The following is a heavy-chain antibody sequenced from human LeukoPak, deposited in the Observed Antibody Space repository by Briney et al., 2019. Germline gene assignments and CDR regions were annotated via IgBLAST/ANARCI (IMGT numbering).Heavy chain of an antibody. CDR2: IYYSGST. V-gene: IGHV4-39*01. CDR1: GGSISSSSYY. J-gene: IGHJ6*03. CDR3: ARHLSPRGPMKAYYYYMDV. Sequence: PSETLSLTCTVSGGSISSSSYYWGWIRQPPGKGLEWIGSIYYSGSTYYNPSLKSRVTISVDTSKNQFSLKLSSVTAADTAVYYCARHLSPRGPMKAYYYYMDVWGKGTTVTVSS. D-gene: IGHD3-10*01.